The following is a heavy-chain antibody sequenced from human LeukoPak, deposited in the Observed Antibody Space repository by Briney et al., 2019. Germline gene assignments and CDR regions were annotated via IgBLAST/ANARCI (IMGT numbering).Heavy chain of an antibody. Sequence: PSETLSLTCTVSGGSISSYYWSWIRQPPGKGLEWIGYIYYSGSTNYNPSLKSRVTISVDTSKNQFSLKLSSVTAADTAVYYCARHPGFHCFDYWGQGTLVTVSS. CDR3: ARHPGFHCFDY. V-gene: IGHV4-59*08. CDR1: GGSISSYY. CDR2: IYYSGST. J-gene: IGHJ4*02. D-gene: IGHD3-10*01.